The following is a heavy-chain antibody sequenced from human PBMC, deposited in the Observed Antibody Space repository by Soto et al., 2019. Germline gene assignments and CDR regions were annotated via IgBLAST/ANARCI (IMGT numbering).Heavy chain of an antibody. V-gene: IGHV2-5*02. D-gene: IGHD4-17*01. CDR1: GFSLSTSGVG. Sequence: SGPLVNPTQTLTLTCTFSGFSLSTSGVGVGWIRQPPGKALEWLALIYLDDDKRYSPSLKSRLTITKDTSKNQVVLTMTNMDPVDTATYYCAHTTTVTSSLVVWGKGTLVTVSS. CDR2: IYLDDDK. CDR3: AHTTTVTSSLVV. J-gene: IGHJ4*02.